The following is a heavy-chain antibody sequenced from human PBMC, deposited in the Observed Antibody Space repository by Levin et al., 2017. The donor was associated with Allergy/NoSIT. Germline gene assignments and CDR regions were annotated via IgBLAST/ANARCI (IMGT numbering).Heavy chain of an antibody. CDR3: ARGQWLRFSYYYYYMDV. J-gene: IGHJ6*03. Sequence: SQTLSLTCTVSGGSISSSYWSWIRQPPGKGLEWIGYIYYSGSTNYNPSLKSRVTISVDTSKNQFSLKLSSVTAADTAVYYCARGQWLRFSYYYYYMDVWGKGTTVTVSS. V-gene: IGHV4-59*01. CDR1: GGSISSSY. D-gene: IGHD5-12*01. CDR2: IYYSGST.